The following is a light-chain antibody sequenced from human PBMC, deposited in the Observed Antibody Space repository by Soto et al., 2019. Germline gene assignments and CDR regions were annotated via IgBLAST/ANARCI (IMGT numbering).Light chain of an antibody. CDR1: SGHSTDT. J-gene: IGLJ3*02. Sequence: QPVLTQSSSASASLGSSVKLTCTLSSGHSTDTIAWHQQQPGKAPQYLMRVEGSGTYNLGSGVPDRFSGSSSGADRSVTISNLQFEGEADYYCETWDRNTRVFGGGTKLTVL. CDR2: VEGSGTY. CDR3: ETWDRNTRV. V-gene: IGLV4-60*02.